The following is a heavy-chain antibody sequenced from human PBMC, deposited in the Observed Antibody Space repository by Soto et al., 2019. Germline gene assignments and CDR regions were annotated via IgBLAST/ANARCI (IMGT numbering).Heavy chain of an antibody. D-gene: IGHD2-21*01. J-gene: IGHJ3*01. CDR1: GFTFSAFW. Sequence: EVQLVESGGGLVQPGESLRLSCAASGFTFSAFWMTWLRQAPGKGLEWVANIKRDGTVTHYGDSVEGRCTLSRDNAQNSLFLQLNSLRPEDTATYYCARDLAPPGEFFYDAVDVWGQGTFVTVSS. CDR2: IKRDGTVT. V-gene: IGHV3-7*04. CDR3: ARDLAPPGEFFYDAVDV.